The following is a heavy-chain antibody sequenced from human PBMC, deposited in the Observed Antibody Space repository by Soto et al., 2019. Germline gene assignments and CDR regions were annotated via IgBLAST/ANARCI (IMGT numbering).Heavy chain of an antibody. CDR1: GFTFANYG. J-gene: IGHJ4*02. Sequence: GGSLRLSCAASGFTFANYGMHWVRQAPGKGLEWVAFISYDGSKKYHGDSVKGRFTISRDNSKNTLYLQMSSLRAEDTAVYYCANRVGGTSHYWGQGTLVTVSS. D-gene: IGHD1-26*01. CDR3: ANRVGGTSHY. CDR2: ISYDGSKK. V-gene: IGHV3-30*18.